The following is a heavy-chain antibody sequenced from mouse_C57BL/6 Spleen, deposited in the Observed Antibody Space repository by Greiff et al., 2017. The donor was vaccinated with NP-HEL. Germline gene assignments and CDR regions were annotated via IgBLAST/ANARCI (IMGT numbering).Heavy chain of an antibody. D-gene: IGHD4-1*01. Sequence: VQLQQPGAELVMPGASVKLSCKASGYTFTSYWMHWVKQRPGQGLEWIGEIDPSDSYTNYNQKFKGKSTLTVDKSSSTAYMQLSSLTSEDSAVYYCARAVGRGFAYWGQGTLVTVSA. CDR3: ARAVGRGFAY. CDR2: IDPSDSYT. J-gene: IGHJ3*01. CDR1: GYTFTSYW. V-gene: IGHV1-69*01.